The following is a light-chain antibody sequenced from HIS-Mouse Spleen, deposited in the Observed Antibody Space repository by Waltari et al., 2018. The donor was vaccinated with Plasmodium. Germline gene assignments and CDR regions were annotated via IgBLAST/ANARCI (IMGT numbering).Light chain of an antibody. Sequence: QSALTQPASVSGSPGQSITISCTGTSSDVGGYNYVSWYQQHPRKAPKLMIYEVSNRPAGVSNRFPGSKSGNTASLTISGLQAEDEADYYCSSYTSSNTSVVFGGGTKLTVL. CDR2: EVS. V-gene: IGLV2-14*01. CDR3: SSYTSSNTSVV. CDR1: SSDVGGYNY. J-gene: IGLJ2*01.